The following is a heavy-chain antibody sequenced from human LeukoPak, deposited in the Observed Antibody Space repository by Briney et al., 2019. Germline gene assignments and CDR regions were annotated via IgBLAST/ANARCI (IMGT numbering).Heavy chain of an antibody. CDR3: ASSPVGATDY. CDR1: GGSISNKY. CDR2: IYYTGST. J-gene: IGHJ4*02. Sequence: PSETLSLTCSTSGGSISNKYWSWIRQPPGKGLEWIGYIYYTGSTSYNPSLKSRVTISLDKSKNQFSLKLTSVTAADTAVYYCASSPVGATDYWGQGTLVTVSS. D-gene: IGHD1-26*01. V-gene: IGHV4-59*08.